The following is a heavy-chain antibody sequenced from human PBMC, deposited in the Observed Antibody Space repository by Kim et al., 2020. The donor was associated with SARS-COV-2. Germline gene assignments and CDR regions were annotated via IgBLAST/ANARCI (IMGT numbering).Heavy chain of an antibody. Sequence: GGSLRLSCAASEFTFSGYWMHWVRQAPGKGLVWVSQINGAGSSTGYADFVKGRCSISSDNDKYTLKPQMHIHRPEDTAVAYYSCGRVPGALYYCGQGTL. CDR2: INGAGSST. CDR1: EFTFSGYW. V-gene: IGHV3-74*01. D-gene: IGHD2-21*01. J-gene: IGHJ4*02. CDR3: SCGRVPGALYY.